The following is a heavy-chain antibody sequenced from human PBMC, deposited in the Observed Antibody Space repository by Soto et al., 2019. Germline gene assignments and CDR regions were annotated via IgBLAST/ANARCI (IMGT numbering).Heavy chain of an antibody. CDR2: IYYSGST. CDR1: GDSISNDFYS. Sequence: PSETLSLTCIVSGDSISNDFYSWGWIRQPPGKGLEWIGSIYYSGSTFYNPSLNSRVIMSVDTSKNQFSLKLTSVTAADTAVYYCGRISAHGDYAYWGQGTLVTVSS. D-gene: IGHD4-17*01. J-gene: IGHJ4*02. V-gene: IGHV4-39*01. CDR3: GRISAHGDYAY.